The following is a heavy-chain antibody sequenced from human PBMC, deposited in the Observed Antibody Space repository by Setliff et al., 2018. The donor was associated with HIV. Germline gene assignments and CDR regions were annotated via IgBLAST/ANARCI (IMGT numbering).Heavy chain of an antibody. Sequence: GGSLRLSCAASGFLFHTYWMSWVRQAPGKGLEWVANIKDDGSEKYYVDSVKGRFTISRDNTENSLYLQMNSLTAEDTAVYYCARPGTRWSFEYWGQGILVTVSS. J-gene: IGHJ4*02. CDR3: ARPGTRWSFEY. D-gene: IGHD3-3*01. CDR1: GFLFHTYW. CDR2: IKDDGSEK. V-gene: IGHV3-7*05.